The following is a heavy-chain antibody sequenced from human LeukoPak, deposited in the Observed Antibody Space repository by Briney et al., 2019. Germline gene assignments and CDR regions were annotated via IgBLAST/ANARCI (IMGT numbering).Heavy chain of an antibody. CDR3: AKDPYDY. V-gene: IGHV3-9*01. CDR2: ISWNSGSI. J-gene: IGHJ4*02. Sequence: GRSLRLSCAASGFTFDDYAMHWVRQAPGKGLEWVSGISWNSGSIGYADSVKGRFTISRDNAKNSLYLQMNSPRAEDTALYYCAKDPYDYWGQGTLVTVSS. CDR1: GFTFDDYA.